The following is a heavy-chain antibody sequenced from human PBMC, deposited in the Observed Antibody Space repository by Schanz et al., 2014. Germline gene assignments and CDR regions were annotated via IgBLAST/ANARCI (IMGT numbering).Heavy chain of an antibody. J-gene: IGHJ4*02. CDR1: GGSISSSK. V-gene: IGHV4-59*01. CDR3: AREWSSFDY. Sequence: QVQLQESGPGLVKPSETLSLTCTVSGGSISSSKWSWIRQPPGKGLEYIGYIYSSGSTNYNPSLESRVTMSVDTSKNQFSLKLSSVTAADTAVYYCAREWSSFDYWGQGTLVTVSS. D-gene: IGHD2-8*01. CDR2: IYSSGST.